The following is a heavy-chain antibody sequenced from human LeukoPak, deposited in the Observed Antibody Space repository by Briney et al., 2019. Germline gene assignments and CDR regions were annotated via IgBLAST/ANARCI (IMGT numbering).Heavy chain of an antibody. CDR2: ISYDGSNK. CDR3: ARDRRARFSGAFDI. D-gene: IGHD3-3*02. Sequence: GRSLRLSCAASGFTFSSYAMHWVRQAPGKGLEWVAVISYDGSNKYYADSVKGRFTISRDNSKNTLYLQMNSLRAEDTAVYYCARDRRARFSGAFDIWGQGTMVTVSS. V-gene: IGHV3-30-3*01. J-gene: IGHJ3*02. CDR1: GFTFSSYA.